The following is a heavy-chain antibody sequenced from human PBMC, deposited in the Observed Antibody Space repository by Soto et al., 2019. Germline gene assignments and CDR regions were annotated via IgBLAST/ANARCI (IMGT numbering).Heavy chain of an antibody. CDR3: ARDLSVFAPPEYCSGWYQYSWFDP. CDR1: GYTFTSYY. V-gene: IGHV1-46*03. CDR2: INPSGGST. J-gene: IGHJ5*02. D-gene: IGHD6-19*01. Sequence: AAVKVSCKASGYTFTSYYMHWVRQAPGQGLEWMGIINPSGGSTSYAQKFQGRVTMTRDTSTSTVYMELSSLRSEDTAVYYCARDLSVFAPPEYCSGWYQYSWFDPWGQGTLVTVSS.